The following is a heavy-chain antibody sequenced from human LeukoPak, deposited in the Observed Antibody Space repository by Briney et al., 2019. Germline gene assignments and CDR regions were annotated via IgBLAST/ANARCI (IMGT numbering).Heavy chain of an antibody. CDR3: ARGRGVPPSYYYYGMDV. D-gene: IGHD3-10*01. CDR1: GGSISSYY. CDR2: IYYSGST. V-gene: IGHV4-59*08. Sequence: SETPSLTCTVSGGSISSYYWSWIRQPPGKGLEWIGYIYYSGSTNYNPSLKSRVTISVDTSKNQFSLKLSSVTAADTAVYYCARGRGVPPSYYYYGMDVWGQGTTVTVSS. J-gene: IGHJ6*02.